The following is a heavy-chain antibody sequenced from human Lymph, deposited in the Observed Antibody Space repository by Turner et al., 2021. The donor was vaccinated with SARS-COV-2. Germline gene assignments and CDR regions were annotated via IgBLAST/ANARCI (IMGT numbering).Heavy chain of an antibody. D-gene: IGHD1-7*01. V-gene: IGHV3-30-3*01. Sequence: QVQLVESGGGVVQPGRSLRLYCAASGFTFNNYPMHWVRQAPGKGLEWVAVISYDGSNKYYADSVKGRFTISRDNSKNTLYLQMNSLRAEDTAVYYCARDSSRSGTLDYWGQGTLVTVSS. CDR2: ISYDGSNK. CDR3: ARDSSRSGTLDY. CDR1: GFTFNNYP. J-gene: IGHJ4*02.